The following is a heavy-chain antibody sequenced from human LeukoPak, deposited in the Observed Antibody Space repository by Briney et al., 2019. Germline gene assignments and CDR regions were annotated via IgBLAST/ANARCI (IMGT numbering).Heavy chain of an antibody. J-gene: IGHJ5*02. CDR3: ARDQGTSTTAPKRKGRFDP. CDR2: IWYDGSNK. Sequence: GGSLRLSCAASGFTFSNHGMHWARQAPGKGLEWVALIWYDGSNKEYAESVKGRFTISRDNSKNTLYLQMNSLRDEDTAVYYCARDQGTSTTAPKRKGRFDPWGQGTLVTVSS. D-gene: IGHD1-1*01. V-gene: IGHV3-33*01. CDR1: GFTFSNHG.